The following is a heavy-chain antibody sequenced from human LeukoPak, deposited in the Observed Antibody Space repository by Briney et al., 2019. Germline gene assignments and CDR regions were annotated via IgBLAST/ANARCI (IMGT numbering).Heavy chain of an antibody. J-gene: IGHJ4*02. D-gene: IGHD6-25*01. V-gene: IGHV4-34*01. Sequence: SSETLSLTCAVYGGSFSGYYWSWIRQPPGKGLEWIGEINHSGSTNYNPSLKSRVTISVDTSKNQFSLKLSSVTAADTAVYYCARGPRRLTLWGQGTLVTVSS. CDR1: GGSFSGYY. CDR3: ARGPRRLTL. CDR2: INHSGST.